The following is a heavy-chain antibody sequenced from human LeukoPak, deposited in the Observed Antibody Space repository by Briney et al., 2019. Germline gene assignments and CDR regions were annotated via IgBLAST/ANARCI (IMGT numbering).Heavy chain of an antibody. D-gene: IGHD5-24*01. Sequence: GGSLRLSCVTSGFTISNYNMNWVRQAPGKGLEWVSSISSSSTYIYYADSMKGRFTISRDNAKNSLFLQMNSLSAEDTAVYYCAASDGSFDYWRQGTLVTVSS. CDR3: AASDGSFDY. CDR1: GFTISNYN. J-gene: IGHJ4*02. CDR2: ISSSSTYI. V-gene: IGHV3-21*01.